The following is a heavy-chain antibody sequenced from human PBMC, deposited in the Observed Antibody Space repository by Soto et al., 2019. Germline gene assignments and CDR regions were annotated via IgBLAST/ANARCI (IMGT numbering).Heavy chain of an antibody. D-gene: IGHD6-19*01. CDR1: GGSFSGYY. CDR3: ARYSSGEYYFDY. J-gene: IGHJ4*02. V-gene: IGHV4-34*01. Sequence: QVQLQQWGAGLLKPSETLSLTCAVYGGSFSGYYWSWIRQPPGKGLEWIGEINHSGSTNYNPSLKSRVTISVDTSKNQFSLKLSSVTAADTAVYYCARYSSGEYYFDYLGQGTMVTVSS. CDR2: INHSGST.